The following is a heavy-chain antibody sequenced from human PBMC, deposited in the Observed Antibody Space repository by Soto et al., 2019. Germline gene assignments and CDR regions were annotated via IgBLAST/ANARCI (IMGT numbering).Heavy chain of an antibody. V-gene: IGHV4-34*01. CDR3: ARLGVVTAIPGPYYFDY. D-gene: IGHD2-21*02. CDR1: GGSFSGYY. J-gene: IGHJ4*02. Sequence: PSETLSLTCAVYGGSFSGYYWSWIRQPPGKGLEWIGEINHSGSTNYNPSLKSRVTISVDTSKNQFSLKLSSVTAADTAVYYCARLGVVTAIPGPYYFDYWGQGTLVTVSS. CDR2: INHSGST.